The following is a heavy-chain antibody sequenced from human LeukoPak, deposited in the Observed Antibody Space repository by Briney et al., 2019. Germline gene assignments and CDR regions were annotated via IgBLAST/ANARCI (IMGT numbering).Heavy chain of an antibody. CDR3: ARDRRVGSGSYYNYFDY. J-gene: IGHJ4*02. CDR2: IIPIFGTA. V-gene: IGHV1-69*05. CDR1: GGTFSSYA. D-gene: IGHD3-10*01. Sequence: GASVKVSCKASGGTFSSYAISWVRQAPGQGLEWMGGIIPIFGTANYAQKFQGRVPITTDESTSTAYMELSSLRSEDTAVCYCARDRRVGSGSYYNYFDYWGQGTLVTVSS.